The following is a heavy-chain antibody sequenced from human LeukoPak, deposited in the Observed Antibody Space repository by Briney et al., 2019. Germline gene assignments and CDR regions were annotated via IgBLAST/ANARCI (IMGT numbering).Heavy chain of an antibody. CDR1: GFTFSSYW. J-gene: IGHJ4*02. CDR3: TRGFWGWEVDY. V-gene: IGHV3-74*01. D-gene: IGHD3-16*01. Sequence: GGSLRLSCAASGFTFSSYWMHWVRQAPGKGLVWVSRINGDGSSTGYADSVKGRFTISKDNAKNTLYLQMNSLRAEDTAVYYCTRGFWGWEVDYWGQGTLATVSS. CDR2: INGDGSST.